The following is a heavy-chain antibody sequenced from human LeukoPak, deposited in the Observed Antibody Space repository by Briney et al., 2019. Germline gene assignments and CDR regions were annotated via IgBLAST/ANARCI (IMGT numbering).Heavy chain of an antibody. CDR3: AGSPRYYYDSSGYFFDY. D-gene: IGHD3-22*01. V-gene: IGHV1-18*01. CDR2: ISAYNGNT. Sequence: ASVKVSCKASGYTFTSYGISWVRQAPGQGLEWMGWISAYNGNTNYAQKLQGRVTMTTDTSTSTAYMELRSLRSDDTAVYYCAGSPRYYYDSSGYFFDYWGQGTLVTVSS. CDR1: GYTFTSYG. J-gene: IGHJ4*02.